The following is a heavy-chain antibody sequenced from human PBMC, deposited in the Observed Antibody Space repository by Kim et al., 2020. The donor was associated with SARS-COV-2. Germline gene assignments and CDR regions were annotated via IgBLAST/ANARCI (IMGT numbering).Heavy chain of an antibody. CDR2: ISAYNGNT. Sequence: ASVKVSCKASGYTFTSYGISWVRQAPGQGLEWMGWISAYNGNTNYAQKLQGRVTMTTDTSTSTAYMELRSLRSDDTAVYYCARDSSDPRPPAPADIWGQGTMVTVSS. D-gene: IGHD6-19*01. CDR3: ARDSSDPRPPAPADI. CDR1: GYTFTSYG. V-gene: IGHV1-18*01. J-gene: IGHJ3*02.